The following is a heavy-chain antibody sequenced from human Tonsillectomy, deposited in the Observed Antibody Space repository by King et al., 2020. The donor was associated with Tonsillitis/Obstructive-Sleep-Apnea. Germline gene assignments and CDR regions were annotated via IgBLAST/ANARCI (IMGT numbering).Heavy chain of an antibody. Sequence: VQLQQWGAGLLKPSETLSLTCAVYGGSFSGYYWSWIRQPPGKGLEWIGEINHSGSTNYNPSLKSRVTISVDTSKNQFSLKLSSVTAADPAVYYCAGGDLRLPGYWGQGTLVTVSS. V-gene: IGHV4-34*01. CDR2: INHSGST. CDR3: AGGDLRLPGY. D-gene: IGHD5-12*01. CDR1: GGSFSGYY. J-gene: IGHJ4*02.